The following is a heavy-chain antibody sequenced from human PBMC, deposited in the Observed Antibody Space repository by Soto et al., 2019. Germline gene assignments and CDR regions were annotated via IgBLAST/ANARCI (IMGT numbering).Heavy chain of an antibody. CDR3: ARGRGRYSSGWSWFDP. J-gene: IGHJ5*02. V-gene: IGHV4-4*02. CDR2: IFQSGST. CDR1: GGTIRSPDW. D-gene: IGHD6-19*01. Sequence: QVQLQESGPGLVEPSGTLSLTCGVSGGTIRSPDWGTWVRQPPGKGLEWIGEIFQSGSTNYTPSLESRVTISVDKSKNQFSLTLTSVTAADTAVYFCARGRGRYSSGWSWFDPWGQGILVTVSS.